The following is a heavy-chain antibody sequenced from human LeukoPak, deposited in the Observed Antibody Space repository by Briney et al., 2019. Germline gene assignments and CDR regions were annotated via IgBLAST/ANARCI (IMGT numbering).Heavy chain of an antibody. CDR3: ARDAGKYFDY. J-gene: IGHJ4*02. Sequence: PGGSLRLSCAASGFTFSSYAMHWVRQAPGKGLEWVAVISYDGSNKYYADSVKGRFTISRDNSKNTLYLQMNSLRAEDTAVYYCARDAGKYFDYWGQGTLVTVSS. CDR2: ISYDGSNK. V-gene: IGHV3-30-3*01. CDR1: GFTFSSYA.